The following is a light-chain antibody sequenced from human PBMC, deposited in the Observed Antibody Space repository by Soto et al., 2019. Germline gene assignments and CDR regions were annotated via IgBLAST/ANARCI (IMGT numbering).Light chain of an antibody. V-gene: IGKV3-11*01. Sequence: EIVLTQSPDTLSLAPGERATLSCRASQICSTYLAWYQQKPGQAPRLHIYDASTRATGIPARFSGGGSGTDFTLTIFSREPEDYAVYYCQIPGFTFGPGTKVEIK. J-gene: IGKJ3*01. CDR3: QIPGFT. CDR2: DAS. CDR1: QICSTY.